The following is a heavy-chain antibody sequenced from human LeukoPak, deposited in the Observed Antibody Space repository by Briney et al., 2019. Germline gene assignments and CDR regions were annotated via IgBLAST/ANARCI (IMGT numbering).Heavy chain of an antibody. D-gene: IGHD3-16*01. CDR3: ATLYTAGAFDI. V-gene: IGHV3-21*01. Sequence: PGGSLRLSCAASGFTFSSYSMNWVRQAPGKGLEWVSSISSSSSYIYYADSVKGRFTISRDNAKNSLYLQMNSLRAEDTAVYYCATLYTAGAFDIWGQGTMVIVSS. CDR2: ISSSSSYI. CDR1: GFTFSSYS. J-gene: IGHJ3*02.